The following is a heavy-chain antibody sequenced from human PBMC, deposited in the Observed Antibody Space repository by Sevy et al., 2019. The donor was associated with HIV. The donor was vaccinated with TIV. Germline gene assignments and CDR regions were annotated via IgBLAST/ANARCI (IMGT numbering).Heavy chain of an antibody. V-gene: IGHV3-15*01. D-gene: IGHD5-18*01. J-gene: IGHJ4*02. CDR1: GFTFTNTW. CDR2: IKSKTDGGTG. Sequence: GGSLRLSCAASGFTFTNTWMSWVRQAPGKGLEWVGRIKSKTDGGTGVYAAPVKGRFSISRDDSKNTLYLQMNSLKTEDTAVYYCTTGDPYNRYGYMRPYFFDYWGQGTLVTVSS. CDR3: TTGDPYNRYGYMRPYFFDY.